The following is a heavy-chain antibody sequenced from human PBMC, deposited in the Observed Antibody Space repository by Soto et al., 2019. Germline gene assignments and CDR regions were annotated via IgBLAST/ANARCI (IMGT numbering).Heavy chain of an antibody. J-gene: IGHJ4*02. D-gene: IGHD3-10*01. Sequence: SETLSLTCAVSGYSISIGYYCGCIRQPPGKGLEWIGSIYHSGSTYYNPSLKSRVTISVDTSKNQFSLKLSSVTAADTAVYYCARAHPYYGSGSQFDYWGQGTLVTVSS. CDR2: IYHSGST. V-gene: IGHV4-38-2*01. CDR1: GYSISIGYY. CDR3: ARAHPYYGSGSQFDY.